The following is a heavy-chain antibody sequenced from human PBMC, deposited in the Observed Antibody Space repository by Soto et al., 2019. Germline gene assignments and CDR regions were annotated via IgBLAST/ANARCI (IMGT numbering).Heavy chain of an antibody. CDR1: GFTFDDYA. D-gene: IGHD4-17*01. CDR2: ISWNSGNV. Sequence: EVQLVESGGGLVQPGRSLRLSCAASGFTFDDYAMHWVRQGPGKGLEWVSSISWNSGNVGYADSVKGRFTISRDNAKNSLYLQMNSLRGEDMALCYCAKGASTTVFAFNDYWGQGTLVTVSS. J-gene: IGHJ4*02. CDR3: AKGASTTVFAFNDY. V-gene: IGHV3-9*03.